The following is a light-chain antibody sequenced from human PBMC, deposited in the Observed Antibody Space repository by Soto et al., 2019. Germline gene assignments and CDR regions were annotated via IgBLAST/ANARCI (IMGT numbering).Light chain of an antibody. J-gene: IGLJ2*01. Sequence: QSALTQPASVSGSPGQSITISCTGSSSDVGYYIFVSWYQQHPGKAPKLMIYDVNNRPSGVSNRFSGSKSGNTASLTISGLQAEDEADYYCSSYAGSNNPVVFGGGTKVTVL. CDR1: SSDVGYYIF. CDR2: DVN. V-gene: IGLV2-14*01. CDR3: SSYAGSNNPVV.